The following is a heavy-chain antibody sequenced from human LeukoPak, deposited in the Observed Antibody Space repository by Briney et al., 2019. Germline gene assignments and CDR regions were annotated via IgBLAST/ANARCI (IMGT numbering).Heavy chain of an antibody. CDR2: IIPILGIA. V-gene: IGHV1-69*04. Sequence: SVKVSCKASGGTFSSYAISWVRQAPGQGLEWMGRIIPILGIANYAQKFQGRVTITADKSTSTAYMELSSLRSDDTAVYYCARVLIRGMWYDYWGQGTPVTVSS. J-gene: IGHJ4*02. D-gene: IGHD3-10*01. CDR1: GGTFSSYA. CDR3: ARVLIRGMWYDY.